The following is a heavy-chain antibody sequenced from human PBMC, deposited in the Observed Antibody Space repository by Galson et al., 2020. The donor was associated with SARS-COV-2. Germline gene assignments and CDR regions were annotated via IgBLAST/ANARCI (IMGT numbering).Heavy chain of an antibody. V-gene: IGHV4-59*01. CDR1: GGSISSYY. D-gene: IGHD1-26*01. Sequence: SQTLSLTCTVPGGSISSYYWSWIRQPPGKGLEWIGYIYYSGSTNNNPSLKSRVTISIDTSKNQFSLRLSSVTAADTAVHYCAGCRFYCRHYYGLDVWGQGTTVTVSS. CDR3: AGCRFYCRHYYGLDV. CDR2: IYYSGST. J-gene: IGHJ6*02.